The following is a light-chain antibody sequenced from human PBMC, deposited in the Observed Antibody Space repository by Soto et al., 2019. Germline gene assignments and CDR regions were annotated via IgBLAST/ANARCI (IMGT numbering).Light chain of an antibody. CDR3: QQYGSPGIT. J-gene: IGKJ5*01. Sequence: EIVMTQSPATLSVSPGERATLSCRASQSVSSSYLAWYQQKPGQAPRLLIYGASSRATGIPDRFSGSGSGTDFTLTISRLEAEDFAVYYCQQYGSPGITFGQGTRLEI. V-gene: IGKV3-20*01. CDR2: GAS. CDR1: QSVSSSY.